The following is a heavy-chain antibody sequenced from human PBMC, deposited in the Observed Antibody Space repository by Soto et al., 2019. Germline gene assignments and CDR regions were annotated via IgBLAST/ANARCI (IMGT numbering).Heavy chain of an antibody. J-gene: IGHJ4*01. D-gene: IGHD2-2*02. Sequence: PGGSLRLSCAASGFTFSSYWMHWVRQAPGKGLEWVANITEDGSDKYYVDSVKGRFTISRDNAKNSLYLQMNSLRAEDTAVYYCASTSESLYLGIDYWGQGTPVTVSS. CDR3: ASTSESLYLGIDY. CDR2: ITEDGSDK. V-gene: IGHV3-7*03. CDR1: GFTFSSYW.